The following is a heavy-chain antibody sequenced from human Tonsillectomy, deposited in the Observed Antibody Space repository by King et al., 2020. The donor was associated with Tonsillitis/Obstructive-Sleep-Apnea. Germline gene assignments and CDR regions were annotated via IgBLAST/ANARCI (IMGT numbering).Heavy chain of an antibody. CDR3: ASGTGYSSGLYSEFY. CDR1: GFTVSSNY. J-gene: IGHJ4*02. Sequence: VQLVESGGGLVQPGGSLRLSCAASGFTVSSNYMSWVRQAPGKGLEWVSVIYSGGSTYYADSVKGRFTISRDNSKNTLYLQMNSLRAEDTAVYYCASGTGYSSGLYSEFYWGQGTLVTVSS. V-gene: IGHV3-66*01. CDR2: IYSGGST. D-gene: IGHD6-19*01.